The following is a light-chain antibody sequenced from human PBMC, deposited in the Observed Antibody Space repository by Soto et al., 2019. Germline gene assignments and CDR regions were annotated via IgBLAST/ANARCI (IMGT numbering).Light chain of an antibody. J-gene: IGKJ2*01. CDR3: QQYKNWPRT. V-gene: IGKV3-15*01. CDR2: GAS. Sequence: EIVMTQSPATLSVSPGEIATLSCRASQNVGSNLAWYQQKPGQAPRLLIFGASTRDTGIPARFSGSGSGTEFTLTISSLQSEELAVYYCQQYKNWPRTFGQGTKLEIK. CDR1: QNVGSN.